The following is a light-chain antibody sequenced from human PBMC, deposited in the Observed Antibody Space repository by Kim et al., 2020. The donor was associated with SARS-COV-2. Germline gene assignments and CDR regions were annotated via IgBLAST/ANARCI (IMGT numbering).Light chain of an antibody. V-gene: IGKV1-5*03. CDR2: KVS. J-gene: IGKJ2*01. CDR3: QQYSIYST. CDR1: QTISSS. Sequence: DIQMTQAPSTLSASVGDRVTITCRASQTISSSLAWFQQKPWKAPKLLIYKVSTLQSGVPIRFSGSGSGTEFTLTISSLQPDDFATYYCQQYSIYSTFGQGTKLEI.